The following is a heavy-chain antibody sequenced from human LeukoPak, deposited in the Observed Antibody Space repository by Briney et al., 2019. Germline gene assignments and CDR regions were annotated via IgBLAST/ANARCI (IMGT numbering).Heavy chain of an antibody. D-gene: IGHD3-22*01. CDR2: IKQDGSEK. V-gene: IGHV3-7*01. CDR3: ATTTTRYDRSGYNLFDY. Sequence: GGSLRLSCAASGFNFSDYSMTWVRQAPGKGLEWVANIKQDGSEKYYVDSVKGRFTISRDNAKNSLYLQLNSLRAEDTAVYYCATTTTRYDRSGYNLFDYWGQGTLVTVSS. J-gene: IGHJ4*02. CDR1: GFNFSDYS.